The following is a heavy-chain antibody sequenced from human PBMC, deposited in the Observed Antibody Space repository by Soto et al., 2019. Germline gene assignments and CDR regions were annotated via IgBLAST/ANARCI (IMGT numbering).Heavy chain of an antibody. CDR3: ARPITIFGVGHMDV. J-gene: IGHJ6*03. D-gene: IGHD3-3*01. V-gene: IGHV3-33*01. CDR2: IWSDGNDE. CDR1: GFIFKNYG. Sequence: GGSLRLSCEASGFIFKNYGMHWVRQAPGKGLEWVAVIWSDGNDEKYGDSVKGRFTISRDNSKNTLYLQMNSLGDEDTAVYYCARPITIFGVGHMDVWGKGTTVTVSS.